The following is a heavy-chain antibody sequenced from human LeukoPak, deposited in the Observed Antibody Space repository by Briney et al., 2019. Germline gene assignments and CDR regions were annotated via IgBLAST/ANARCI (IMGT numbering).Heavy chain of an antibody. CDR3: ATRTSYYYDSSGYPD. V-gene: IGHV4-34*01. Sequence: SETLSLTCAVYGGSFSGYYWSWIRQPPGKGLEWIGEINHSGSTDYNPSLKSRVTISVDTSKNQFSLKLSSVTAADTAVYYCATRTSYYYDSSGYPDWGQGTLVTVSS. CDR1: GGSFSGYY. CDR2: INHSGST. D-gene: IGHD3-22*01. J-gene: IGHJ4*02.